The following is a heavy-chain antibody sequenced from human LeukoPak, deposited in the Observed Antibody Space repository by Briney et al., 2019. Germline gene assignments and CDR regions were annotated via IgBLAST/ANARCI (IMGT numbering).Heavy chain of an antibody. D-gene: IGHD2-15*01. Sequence: GGSLRLSCAASGFTVSDSYMSWVRQAPGMGLEWVSVIYGAGATYCADSVEGRFTISRDNSKNTLYLQMTSLRVEDTAFYYCATLLPASRHYFQNWGQAALVTVSS. CDR3: ATLLPASRHYFQN. CDR2: IYGAGAT. CDR1: GFTVSDSY. J-gene: IGHJ1*01. V-gene: IGHV3-53*01.